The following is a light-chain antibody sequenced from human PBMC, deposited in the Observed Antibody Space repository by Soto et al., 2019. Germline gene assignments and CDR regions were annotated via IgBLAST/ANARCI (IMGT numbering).Light chain of an antibody. CDR3: QQFTNWPPIT. CDR1: QSVSGN. Sequence: EIVMTQSPATLSVSPGERATLSCRASQSVSGNLAWYQQKPGQAPRLLIYAASTRATGIPARFSGSGSGTEFTLTISSLQSEDFAVYYCQQFTNWPPITFGPGTKVDIK. CDR2: AAS. V-gene: IGKV3-15*01. J-gene: IGKJ3*01.